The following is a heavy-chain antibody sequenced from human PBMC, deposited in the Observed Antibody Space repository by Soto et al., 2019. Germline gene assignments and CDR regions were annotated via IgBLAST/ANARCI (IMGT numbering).Heavy chain of an antibody. Sequence: SETLSLTCTVSGGSISSYYWSWIRQPPGKGLEWIGYIYYSGSTNYNPSLKSRVTISVDTSKNQFSLKLSSVTAADTAVYYCARGIGGQLYYYGMDVWGQGTTVTVPS. CDR3: ARGIGGQLYYYGMDV. J-gene: IGHJ6*02. V-gene: IGHV4-59*01. D-gene: IGHD1-1*01. CDR1: GGSISSYY. CDR2: IYYSGST.